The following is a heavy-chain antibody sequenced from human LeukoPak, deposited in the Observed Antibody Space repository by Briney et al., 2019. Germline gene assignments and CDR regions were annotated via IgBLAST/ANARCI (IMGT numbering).Heavy chain of an antibody. CDR1: GFTFSSYA. D-gene: IGHD2-2*02. J-gene: IGHJ5*02. V-gene: IGHV3-30*01. CDR2: ISYYGRNQ. CDR3: ARDYPRGGYCSSTSCYTPWFEP. Sequence: HPGRPLRLSCGASGFTFSSYAMHWVRQAPGKGLEWVPAISYYGRNQYYADSVKGRFTISRENSKTPLYLQMNSLRAQDTAVYYCARDYPRGGYCSSTSCYTPWFEPWGQGTLVTVSS.